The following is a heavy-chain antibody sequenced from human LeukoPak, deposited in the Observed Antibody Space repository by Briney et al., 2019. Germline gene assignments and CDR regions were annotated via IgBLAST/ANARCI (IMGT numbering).Heavy chain of an antibody. Sequence: PSETLSLTCTVSGGSISSYYCSWIRQPPGKGLEWIGDIDYSGSPNYNPSLKSRVTISLDTSKNRFSLKLNSVTAADTAVYYCATGRYYFYYWGQGTLVTVSS. CDR2: IDYSGSP. CDR1: GGSISSYY. J-gene: IGHJ4*02. V-gene: IGHV4-59*01. CDR3: ATGRYYFYY. D-gene: IGHD3-3*01.